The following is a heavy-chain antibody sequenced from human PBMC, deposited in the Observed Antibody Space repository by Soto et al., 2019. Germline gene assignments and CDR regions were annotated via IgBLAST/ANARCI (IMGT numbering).Heavy chain of an antibody. CDR1: GFTSSGPA. CDR3: TRLITVAGLDY. D-gene: IGHD6-19*01. Sequence: PGGSLRPSCAASGFTSSGPATHWVRQAYGKGLECVGHSRSKANNYATAYAASVKGRFIISRDDSKNTAYLQMNSLKTEDTAVYFCTRLITVAGLDYWGQGTLVTVSS. CDR2: SRSKANNYAT. V-gene: IGHV3-73*01. J-gene: IGHJ4*02.